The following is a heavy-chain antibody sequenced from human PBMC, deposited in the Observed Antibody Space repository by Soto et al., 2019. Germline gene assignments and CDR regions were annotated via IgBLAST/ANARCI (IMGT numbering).Heavy chain of an antibody. CDR2: ISYDGSNK. J-gene: IGHJ4*02. CDR3: ARDGGWIQLYYFDY. V-gene: IGHV3-30-3*01. Sequence: GGSLRLSCAASGFTFSSYAMHWVRQAPGKGLEWVAVISYDGSNKYYADSVKGRFTISRDNSKNTLYLQMNSLRAEDTAVYYCARDGGWIQLYYFDYWGQGTLVTVSS. CDR1: GFTFSSYA. D-gene: IGHD5-18*01.